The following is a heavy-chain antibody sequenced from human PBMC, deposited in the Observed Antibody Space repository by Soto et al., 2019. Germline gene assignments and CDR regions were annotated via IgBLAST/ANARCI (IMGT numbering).Heavy chain of an antibody. Sequence: EVQLVECGGGLVQPGGSLRLACAASGFTLSRYWMHWVRQAPGKGLVWVSRISSDGSTTTYADSVKGRFTISRDNAKNTLNLQMNSLRAEDTAVYYCARDSGTTSWYPDYWGQGTLVTVSS. CDR3: ARDSGTTSWYPDY. J-gene: IGHJ4*02. V-gene: IGHV3-74*01. D-gene: IGHD6-13*01. CDR1: GFTLSRYW. CDR2: ISSDGSTT.